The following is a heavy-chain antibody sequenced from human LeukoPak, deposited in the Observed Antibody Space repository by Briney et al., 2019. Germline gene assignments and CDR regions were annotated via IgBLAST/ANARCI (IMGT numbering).Heavy chain of an antibody. V-gene: IGHV4-59*11. CDR1: GGSISSHY. CDR2: IYYSGST. CDR3: ARDLYGGNSDAFDI. J-gene: IGHJ3*02. Sequence: SETLSLTCTVSGGSISSHYWSWIRQPPGKGLEWIGYIYYSGSTNYNPSLKSRVTISVDTSKNQFSLKLSSVTAADTAVYYCARDLYGGNSDAFDIWGQGTMVTVSS. D-gene: IGHD4-23*01.